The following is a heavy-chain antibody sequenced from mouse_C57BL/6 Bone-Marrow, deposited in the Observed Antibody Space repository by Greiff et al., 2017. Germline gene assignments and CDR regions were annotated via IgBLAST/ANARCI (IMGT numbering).Heavy chain of an antibody. V-gene: IGHV1-55*01. CDR3: ARGLITTVVDY. CDR1: GYTFTSYW. Sequence: QVQLQQPGAELVKPGASVKMSCKASGYTFTSYWITWVKQRPGQGLEWIGDIYPGSGSTNYNEKFKSKATLTVDTSSRTAYMQLSSLTSEDSAVYYCARGLITTVVDYWGQGTTLTVSS. J-gene: IGHJ2*01. CDR2: IYPGSGST. D-gene: IGHD1-1*01.